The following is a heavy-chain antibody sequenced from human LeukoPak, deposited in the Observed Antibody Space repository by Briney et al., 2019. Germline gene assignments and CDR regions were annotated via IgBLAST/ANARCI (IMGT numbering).Heavy chain of an antibody. J-gene: IGHJ5*02. Sequence: GGSLRLSCAASGFTFSSYPMSWVRQAPGERLECVSDISGSGGSTYYADSVKCRFTIYRDNTKNTLYLQINSLKAEDTAVYYCAKGDRAAGGPYLYNWFDPWGQGTLVTVSS. D-gene: IGHD6-13*01. CDR1: GFTFSSYP. V-gene: IGHV3-23*01. CDR2: ISGSGGST. CDR3: AKGDRAAGGPYLYNWFDP.